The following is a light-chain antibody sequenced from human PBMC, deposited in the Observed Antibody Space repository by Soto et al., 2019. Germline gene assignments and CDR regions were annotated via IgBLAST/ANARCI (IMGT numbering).Light chain of an antibody. CDR1: QSISDW. V-gene: IGKV1-5*01. CDR2: DAS. J-gene: IGKJ3*01. Sequence: DIQMTQSPSTLSASVGDRVTITCRASQSISDWLAWYQQKPGKAPKLLIYDASSLESGVPSRFSGSGSGTTFTLTISRLQADGFATYHCPQYNSYSFTFGPGTKVDLK. CDR3: PQYNSYSFT.